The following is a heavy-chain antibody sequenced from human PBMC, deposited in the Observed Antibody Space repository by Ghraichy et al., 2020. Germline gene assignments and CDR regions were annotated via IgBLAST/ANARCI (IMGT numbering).Heavy chain of an antibody. Sequence: LTCAASGFTFDSYTMNWVRQAPGKGLEWVSSISGTSLYTYYADSVKGRFTFSRDNAKNSLYLQMHSLRADDTAVYYCVRGWAAVRSPFDSWGQGTLVTVSS. CDR2: ISGTSLYT. D-gene: IGHD2-15*01. CDR1: GFTFDSYT. J-gene: IGHJ4*02. V-gene: IGHV3-21*01. CDR3: VRGWAAVRSPFDS.